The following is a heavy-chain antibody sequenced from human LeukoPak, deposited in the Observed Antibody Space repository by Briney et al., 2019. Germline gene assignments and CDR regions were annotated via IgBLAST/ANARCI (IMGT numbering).Heavy chain of an antibody. CDR1: GIIFSSYG. CDR3: AKVGSGWYGVDY. D-gene: IGHD6-19*01. CDR2: IRYDGTNK. Sequence: GGSLRLSCAVSGIIFSSYGIHWVRQAPGKGLEWVAFIRYDGTNKYYADSVKGRFAISRDNSKNTLYLQMNSLRAEDTAVYYCAKVGSGWYGVDYWGQGTLVTVSS. J-gene: IGHJ4*02. V-gene: IGHV3-30*02.